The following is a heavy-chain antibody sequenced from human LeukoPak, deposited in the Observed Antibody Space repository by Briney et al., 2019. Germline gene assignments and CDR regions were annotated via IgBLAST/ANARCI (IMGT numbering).Heavy chain of an antibody. D-gene: IGHD2/OR15-2a*01. Sequence: SETLSLTCTVSGGPLSPCYWSLIRQSPGKGLEWIADISASGGTNYNPSLESRVTVWIVSSKDQFSLTLSSVTAGDTTVLDSARYPCKSAWDEKWVDTWGQGTLVTVSS. V-gene: IGHV4-4*08. J-gene: IGHJ5*02. CDR2: ISASGGT. CDR3: ARYPCKSAWDEKWVDT. CDR1: GGPLSPCY.